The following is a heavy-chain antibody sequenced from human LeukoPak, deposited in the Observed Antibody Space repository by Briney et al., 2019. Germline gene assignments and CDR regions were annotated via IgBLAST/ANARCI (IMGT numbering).Heavy chain of an antibody. D-gene: IGHD2-2*01. V-gene: IGHV3-74*01. Sequence: SGGSLRLSCAASGFTFSSYWMHWVRQAPGKGLVWVSRINSDGRSTSYADSVKGRFTISRDNAKNTLYLQMNSLRAEDTAVYYCARGGRYCSSTSCRRLYYYYGMDVWGQGTTVTVSS. J-gene: IGHJ6*02. CDR1: GFTFSSYW. CDR2: INSDGRST. CDR3: ARGGRYCSSTSCRRLYYYYGMDV.